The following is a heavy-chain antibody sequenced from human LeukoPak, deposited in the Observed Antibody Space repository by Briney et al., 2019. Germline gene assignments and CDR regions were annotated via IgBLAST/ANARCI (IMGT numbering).Heavy chain of an antibody. Sequence: SETLSLTCNVSGYSVNTGYYWNWIRQPPGKGLEWIAYIYYSGNTNYNPSLKSRVTISVDTSKNQFSLKLSSVTAADTAVYYCARDVGATPGYFDYWGQGTLVTVSS. D-gene: IGHD1-26*01. CDR3: ARDVGATPGYFDY. V-gene: IGHV4-61*01. CDR2: IYYSGNT. J-gene: IGHJ4*02. CDR1: GYSVNTGYY.